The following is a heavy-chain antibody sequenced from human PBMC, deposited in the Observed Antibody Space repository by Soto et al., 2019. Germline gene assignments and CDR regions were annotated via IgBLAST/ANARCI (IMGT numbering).Heavy chain of an antibody. CDR1: GYTFTSSG. Sequence: ASVKVSCKASGYTFTSSGISWVRQAPGQGLEWMALINPYNGNTNYAQNLQRRVTMTTDTSTSTAYMELRSLKSDDTAVYYCATSLTGPHPAHFQHWGQGTLVTVSS. V-gene: IGHV1-18*01. CDR3: ATSLTGPHPAHFQH. D-gene: IGHD3-9*01. J-gene: IGHJ1*01. CDR2: INPYNGNT.